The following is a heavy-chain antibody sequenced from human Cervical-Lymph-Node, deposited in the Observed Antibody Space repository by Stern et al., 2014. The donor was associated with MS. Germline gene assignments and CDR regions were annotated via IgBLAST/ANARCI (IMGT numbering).Heavy chain of an antibody. CDR2: ITPLLGTT. V-gene: IGHV1-69*01. CDR1: GGTFNTFD. CDR3: TRHQGGIAAF. Sequence: QLVQSGAEVRQPGSSMKVSCKASGGTFNTFDISWVRQTPGQGLEWLGGITPLLGTTNYARNCQGRVAISADESATTAYMEMSNLTSEDTALYYCTRHQGGIAAFWGQGTLVTVSS. J-gene: IGHJ4*02. D-gene: IGHD6-13*01.